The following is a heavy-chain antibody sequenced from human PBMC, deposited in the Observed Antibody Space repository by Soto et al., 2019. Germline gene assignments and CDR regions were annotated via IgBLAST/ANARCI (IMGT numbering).Heavy chain of an antibody. Sequence: KPSETLSLTCTVSGGSISSGDYYWSWIRQPPGKGLEWIGYIYYSGSTYYNPSLKSRVTISVDTSKNQFSLKLSSVTAADTAVYYCARGGLRTRQSFDYWGQGTLVTVSS. CDR2: IYYSGST. CDR3: ARGGLRTRQSFDY. CDR1: GGSISSGDYY. V-gene: IGHV4-30-4*01. D-gene: IGHD5-12*01. J-gene: IGHJ4*02.